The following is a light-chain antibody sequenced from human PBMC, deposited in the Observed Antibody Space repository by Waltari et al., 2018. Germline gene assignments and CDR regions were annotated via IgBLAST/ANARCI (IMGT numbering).Light chain of an antibody. V-gene: IGKV1-5*03. Sequence: TCRANQSISSWCAWYQQKPGKAPKLLIYKASSLESGVPSRFSGSGSGTEFTLTISSLQTEDVAVYYCQQCYTYPYTFGQGTNLEIK. CDR3: QQCYTYPYT. CDR1: QSISSW. CDR2: KAS. J-gene: IGKJ2*01.